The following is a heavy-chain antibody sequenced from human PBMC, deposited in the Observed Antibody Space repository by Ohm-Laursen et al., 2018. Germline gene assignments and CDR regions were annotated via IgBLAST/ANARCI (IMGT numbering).Heavy chain of an antibody. CDR3: AKEGVSGYSYGYGWAA. CDR1: GLTFSNYA. CDR2: ISGPGGLT. Sequence: GSLRLSCSASGLTFSNYAMSWVRQTPGKGLEWVSGISGPGGLTYYADSVKGRFTISGDDSKNMLSLQMNSLRAEDTAVYYCAKEGVSGYSYGYGWAAWGQGTLVTVSS. D-gene: IGHD5-18*01. J-gene: IGHJ4*02. V-gene: IGHV3-23*01.